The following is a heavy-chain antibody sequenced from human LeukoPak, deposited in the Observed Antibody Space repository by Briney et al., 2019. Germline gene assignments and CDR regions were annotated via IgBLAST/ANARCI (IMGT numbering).Heavy chain of an antibody. J-gene: IGHJ5*02. CDR3: ARTTVTAGRTNWFDP. D-gene: IGHD4-17*01. V-gene: IGHV3-23*01. CDR1: GFTFSSYA. Sequence: GGSLRLSCAASGFTFSSYAMSWVRQAPGKGLEWVSAISGSGGSTYYADSVKGRFTISRDNSKNTLYLQTNSLRAEDTAVYYCARTTVTAGRTNWFDPWGQGTLVIVSS. CDR2: ISGSGGST.